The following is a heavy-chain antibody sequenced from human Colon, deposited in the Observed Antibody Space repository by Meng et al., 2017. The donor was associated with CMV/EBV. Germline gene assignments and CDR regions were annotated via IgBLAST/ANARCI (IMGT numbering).Heavy chain of an antibody. D-gene: IGHD5-24*01. CDR3: ARDQGYNYFDY. CDR1: GFTFSSNG. Sequence: LSCAASGFTFSSNGMHWVRQAPGKGLEWVAITWYDGSSKYYADSVKGRFTISRDNSKNTLYLQMNSLRAEDTAVYYCARDQGYNYFDYWGQGTLVTVSS. V-gene: IGHV3-33*01. CDR2: TWYDGSSK. J-gene: IGHJ4*02.